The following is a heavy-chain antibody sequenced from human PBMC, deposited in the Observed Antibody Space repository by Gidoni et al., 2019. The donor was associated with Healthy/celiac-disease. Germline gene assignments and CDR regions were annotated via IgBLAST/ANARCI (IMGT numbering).Heavy chain of an antibody. D-gene: IGHD3-10*01. Sequence: GYADSVKGRFTISRDNAKNSLYLQMNSLRAEDTALYYCARDEQVRENTINYYYGMDFWGQGTTVTVSS. V-gene: IGHV3-20*03. J-gene: IGHJ6*02. CDR3: ARDEQVRENTINYYYGMDF.